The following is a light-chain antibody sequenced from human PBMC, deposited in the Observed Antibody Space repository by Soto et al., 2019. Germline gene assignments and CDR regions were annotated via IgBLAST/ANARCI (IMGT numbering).Light chain of an antibody. J-gene: IGKJ4*01. CDR1: QSVNSN. CDR3: QQFKNWPTIT. CDR2: HAS. V-gene: IGKV3D-15*01. Sequence: EIAMTQSPATLSVSPGETVTLSCRASQSVNSNLAWYQQKPGQAPRLLIYHASTRATGIPARFSGSGSGTEFTLTISSLQSEDFAIFYGQQFKNWPTITFCGGTKVDIK.